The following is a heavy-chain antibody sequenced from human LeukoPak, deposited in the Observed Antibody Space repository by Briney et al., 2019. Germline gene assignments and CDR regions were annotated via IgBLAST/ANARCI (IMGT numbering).Heavy chain of an antibody. CDR1: GYTFTSYD. CDR2: MNPNSGNT. CDR3: ARSWELRYGMDV. Sequence: ASAKVSCKASGYTFTSYDINWVRQATGQGLEWMGWMNPNSGNTGYAQKFQGRVTMTRNTSISTAYMELSSLRSEDTAVYYCARSWELRYGMDVWGQGTTVTVSS. V-gene: IGHV1-8*01. J-gene: IGHJ6*02. D-gene: IGHD1-26*01.